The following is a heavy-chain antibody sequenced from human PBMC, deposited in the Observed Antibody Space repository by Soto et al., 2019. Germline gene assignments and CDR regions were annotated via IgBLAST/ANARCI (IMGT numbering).Heavy chain of an antibody. CDR2: IIAIFGTA. Sequence: QVQLVQSGAEVKKPGSSVKVSCKASGGTFSSYAISWVRPAPGQGLEWMGGIIAIFGTANYAQKFQGRVTITADESTSTAYMEPSSLRSEDTAVYYCAREGDTAMVEDDAFDIWGQGTMVTVSS. V-gene: IGHV1-69*12. CDR1: GGTFSSYA. J-gene: IGHJ3*02. CDR3: AREGDTAMVEDDAFDI. D-gene: IGHD5-18*01.